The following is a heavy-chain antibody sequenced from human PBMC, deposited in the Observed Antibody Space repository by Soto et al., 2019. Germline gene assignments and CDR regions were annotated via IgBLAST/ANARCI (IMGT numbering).Heavy chain of an antibody. Sequence: ASVTGSCKASGYTFTGYYMHWVRQAPGQGLEWMGWINPNSGGTNYAQKFQGWVTMTRDTSISTAYMELSRLRSDDTAVYYCARAEFWSGYAYYDYGMDVWGQGTTVTVSS. D-gene: IGHD3-3*01. CDR1: GYTFTGYY. CDR3: ARAEFWSGYAYYDYGMDV. J-gene: IGHJ6*02. V-gene: IGHV1-2*04. CDR2: INPNSGGT.